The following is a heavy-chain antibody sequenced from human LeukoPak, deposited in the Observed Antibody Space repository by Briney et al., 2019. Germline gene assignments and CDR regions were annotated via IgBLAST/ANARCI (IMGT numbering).Heavy chain of an antibody. D-gene: IGHD2/OR15-2a*01. CDR1: GFTFSSYA. CDR3: AGGAGFLIDY. V-gene: IGHV3-7*01. Sequence: PGGSLRLSCAASGFTFSSYAMSWVRQAPGKGPERVAIIKKDGSEKYYVDSVKGRFTISRDNAKNSLYLQMNSLRADDTAVYFCAGGAGFLIDYWGQGALVTVSS. CDR2: IKKDGSEK. J-gene: IGHJ4*02.